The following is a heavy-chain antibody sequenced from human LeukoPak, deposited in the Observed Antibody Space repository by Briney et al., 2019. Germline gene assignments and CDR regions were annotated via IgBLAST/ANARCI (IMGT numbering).Heavy chain of an antibody. CDR3: ARGFTPYYYYYMDV. CDR1: GGSFSGYY. V-gene: IGHV4-34*01. CDR2: INHSGST. Sequence: PSETLSLTCAVYGGSFSGYYWSWIRQPPGKGLEWIGEINHSGSTNYNPSLKSRVTISVDTSKNQFSLKLSSVTAADTAVYYCARGFTPYYYYYMDVWGKGTTVTVSS. J-gene: IGHJ6*03.